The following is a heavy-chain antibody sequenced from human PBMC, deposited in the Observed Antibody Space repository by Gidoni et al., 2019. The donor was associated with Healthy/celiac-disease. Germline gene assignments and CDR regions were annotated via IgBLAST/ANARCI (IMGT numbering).Heavy chain of an antibody. Sequence: EVQLLESGGGLVQPGGSLRLSCEASGFTFSSYAMSWVRQAPGKGLEWVSAISGSGGSTYYADSVKGRFTISRDNSKNTLYLQMNSLRAEDTAVYYCAPDPKTFGELPKSFDYWGQGTLVTVSS. CDR1: GFTFSSYA. V-gene: IGHV3-23*01. J-gene: IGHJ4*02. D-gene: IGHD3-10*01. CDR2: ISGSGGST. CDR3: APDPKTFGELPKSFDY.